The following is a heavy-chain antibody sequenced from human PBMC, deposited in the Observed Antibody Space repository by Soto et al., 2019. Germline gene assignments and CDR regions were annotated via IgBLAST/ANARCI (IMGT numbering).Heavy chain of an antibody. D-gene: IGHD6-19*01. CDR2: IWYDGSNK. Sequence: QVQLVESGGGVVQPGRSLRLSCAASGFTFSSYGMHWVRQAPGKGLEWVAVIWYDGSNKYYADSVKGRFTISRDNSKNTLYLQMNSLRAEDTAVYYCARGPLYSSGWYDWFGPWGQGTLVTVSS. CDR3: ARGPLYSSGWYDWFGP. J-gene: IGHJ5*02. V-gene: IGHV3-33*01. CDR1: GFTFSSYG.